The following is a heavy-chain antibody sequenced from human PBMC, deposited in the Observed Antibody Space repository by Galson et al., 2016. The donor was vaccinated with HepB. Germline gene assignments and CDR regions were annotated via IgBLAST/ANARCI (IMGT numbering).Heavy chain of an antibody. D-gene: IGHD5-24*01. Sequence: TLSLTCTVSGGSISSGNYYWSWIRKPAGRRLELIGRAHASGSSNYNPSLNSRVTISVDRSKNQFSLNLTSVTAADTAVYFCARAGYKAGWFDPWGQGTLVTVSS. J-gene: IGHJ5*02. V-gene: IGHV4-61*02. CDR1: GGSISSGNYY. CDR2: AHASGSS. CDR3: ARAGYKAGWFDP.